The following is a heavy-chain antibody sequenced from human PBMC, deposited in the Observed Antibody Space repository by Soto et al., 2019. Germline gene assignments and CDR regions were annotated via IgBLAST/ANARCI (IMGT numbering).Heavy chain of an antibody. D-gene: IGHD2-15*01. J-gene: IGHJ3*02. V-gene: IGHV3-30-3*01. CDR1: GFTFSSYA. Sequence: QVQLVESGGGVVQPGRSLRLSCAASGFTFSSYAMHWVRQAPGKGLEWVAVISYDGSNKYYADSVKGRFTISRDNSKNTLYLQTNSLRAEDTAVYYCAGSSGGSSRDAFDIWGQGTMVTVSS. CDR3: AGSSGGSSRDAFDI. CDR2: ISYDGSNK.